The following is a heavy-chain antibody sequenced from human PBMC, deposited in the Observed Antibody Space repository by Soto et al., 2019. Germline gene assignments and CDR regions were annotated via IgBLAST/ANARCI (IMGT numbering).Heavy chain of an antibody. CDR3: AKDTIPNCSGGSCRSGNVWAFDY. J-gene: IGHJ4*02. CDR1: GFTFSSYA. Sequence: PGGSLRLSCAAPGFTFSSYAMSWVRQAPGKGLEWVSTISGSGGSTFYADSVKGRFTISRDNSKNTLYLQMNSLRAEDTAVFYCAKDTIPNCSGGSCRSGNVWAFDYWGQGTLVTVSS. D-gene: IGHD2-15*01. CDR2: ISGSGGST. V-gene: IGHV3-23*01.